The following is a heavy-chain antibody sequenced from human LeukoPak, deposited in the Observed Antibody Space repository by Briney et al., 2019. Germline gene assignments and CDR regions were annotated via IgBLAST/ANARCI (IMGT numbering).Heavy chain of an antibody. CDR1: GGSISSYY. D-gene: IGHD5-12*01. V-gene: IGHV4-59*08. CDR2: IYYSGST. CDR3: ARLGQYSGYDYYFDY. Sequence: SETLSLTCTVSGGSISSYYWSWIRQPPGKGLAWIGYIYYSGSTNYNPSLKSRVTISVDTSKNQFSLKLSSVTAADTALYYCARLGQYSGYDYYFDYWGQGTLVTVSS. J-gene: IGHJ4*02.